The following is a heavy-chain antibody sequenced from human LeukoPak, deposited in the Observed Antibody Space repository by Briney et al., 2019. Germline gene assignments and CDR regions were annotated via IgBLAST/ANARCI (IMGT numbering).Heavy chain of an antibody. CDR1: GFTSSSYG. D-gene: IGHD4-17*01. CDR3: ARAEYGDYVRWFDP. J-gene: IGHJ5*02. V-gene: IGHV3-48*01. CDR2: ISSSSSTI. Sequence: GGSLRLSCAASGFTSSSYGMHWVRQAPGKGLEWVSYISSSSSTIYYADSVKGRFTISRDNAKNSLYLQMNSLRAEDTAVYYCARAEYGDYVRWFDPWGQGTLVTVSS.